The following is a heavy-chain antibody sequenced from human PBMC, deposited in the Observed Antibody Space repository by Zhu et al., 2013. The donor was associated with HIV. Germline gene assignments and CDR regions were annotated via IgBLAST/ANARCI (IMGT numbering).Heavy chain of an antibody. J-gene: IGHJ4*02. Sequence: QVQLQESGPGLVKPSETLSLTCTVSGGSISGYYWSWIRQPPGRGLEWIGYIHYSGSTNYNPSLKSRVTISVDTSKNQISLKLTSVTAADTALYYCVRGPHLGRTDYWGQGTLVTVSS. CDR2: IHYSGST. V-gene: IGHV4-59*12. CDR1: GGSISGYY. CDR3: VRGPHLGRTDY.